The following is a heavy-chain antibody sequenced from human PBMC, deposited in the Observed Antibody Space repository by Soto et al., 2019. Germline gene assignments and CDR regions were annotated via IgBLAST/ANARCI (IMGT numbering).Heavy chain of an antibody. CDR3: ARGDLQRDF. J-gene: IGHJ4*02. V-gene: IGHV4-34*01. CDR1: GGSFSDYY. CDR2: INHSGST. Sequence: SETLGRSWGVYGGSFSDYYCSWIRQPPGKGLEWIGEINHSGSTNYNPSLKSRVTISVDTSKNQFSLKVNSVTAADTAVYYCARGDLQRDFWGQGTLVTVSS.